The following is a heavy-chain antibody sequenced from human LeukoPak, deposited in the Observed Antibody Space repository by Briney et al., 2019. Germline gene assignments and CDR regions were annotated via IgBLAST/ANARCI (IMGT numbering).Heavy chain of an antibody. CDR2: IYYSGST. J-gene: IGHJ2*01. CDR3: AREGELQYFDWVFRNWYFNL. CDR1: GVSFSGYY. Sequence: PSETLSLTCAVYGVSFSGYYWSWIRQPPGKGLEWIGYIYYSGSTNYNPSLKSRVTISVATSKNQFSLKLSPVTAAATAVYYCAREGELQYFDWVFRNWYFNLWGRGTLVTVSS. V-gene: IGHV4-59*01. D-gene: IGHD3-9*01.